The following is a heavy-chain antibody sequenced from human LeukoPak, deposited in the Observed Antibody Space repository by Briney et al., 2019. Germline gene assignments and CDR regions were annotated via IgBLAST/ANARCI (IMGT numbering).Heavy chain of an antibody. J-gene: IGHJ6*02. CDR2: TYSVGSS. CDR1: GFIVNNNY. CDR3: ARDRGAGASTWPFFYYYGMDV. V-gene: IGHV3-66*01. D-gene: IGHD1-26*01. Sequence: GSLRLSCAASGFIVNNNYMSWVRQAPGKGLEWVSVTYSVGSSYYADSVKGRFTISRDNSKNTLYLQMHSLRAEDTAVYYCARDRGAGASTWPFFYYYGMDVWGQGTTVTVSS.